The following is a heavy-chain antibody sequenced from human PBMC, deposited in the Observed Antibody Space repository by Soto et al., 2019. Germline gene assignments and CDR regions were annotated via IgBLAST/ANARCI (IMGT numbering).Heavy chain of an antibody. D-gene: IGHD3-22*01. CDR3: ATLTLYDSLY. CDR2: ISYDGSNK. Sequence: GGSLRLSCAASGFTFSSYGMHWVRQAPGKGLEWVAVISYDGSNKYYADSVKGRFTISRDNSKNTLYLQMNSLRAEDTAVCYCATLTLYDSLYWGQGTLVTVSS. J-gene: IGHJ4*02. V-gene: IGHV3-30*03. CDR1: GFTFSSYG.